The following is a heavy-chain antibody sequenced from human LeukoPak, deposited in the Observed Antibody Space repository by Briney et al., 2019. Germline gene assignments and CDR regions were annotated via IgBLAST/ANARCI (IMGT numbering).Heavy chain of an antibody. CDR2: IYYSGST. CDR1: GGSISSYY. D-gene: IGHD5-18*01. Sequence: SETLSLTCTVSGGSISSYYWDWIRQPPGKGLEWIGYIYYSGSTNYNPSLKSRVTISVDTSKNQFSLKLSSVTAADTAVYYCARQLWSPYYFDYWGQGTLVTVSS. CDR3: ARQLWSPYYFDY. J-gene: IGHJ4*02. V-gene: IGHV4-59*08.